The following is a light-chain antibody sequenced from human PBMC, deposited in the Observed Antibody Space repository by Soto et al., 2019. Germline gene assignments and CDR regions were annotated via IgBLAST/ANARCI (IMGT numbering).Light chain of an antibody. CDR3: QRRSNWPLT. CDR1: QSVSSY. CDR2: DAS. J-gene: IGKJ4*01. Sequence: EIVLTQSPATLSLSPGARATLSCRASQSVSSYLAWYQQKPGQAPMLLIYDASNRATGIPARFSGSGSGTDFTLTISSREPEDFAVYYCQRRSNWPLTFGGGTKVEIK. V-gene: IGKV3-11*01.